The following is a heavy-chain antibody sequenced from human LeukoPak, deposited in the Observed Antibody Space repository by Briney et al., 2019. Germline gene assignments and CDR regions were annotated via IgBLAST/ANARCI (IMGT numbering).Heavy chain of an antibody. V-gene: IGHV3-23*01. Sequence: PGGSLRLSCAASGFTFSSYAMSWVRQAPGKGLEWVSAISGSGGSTYYADSVKGRFTISRDNSKNTLYLQMNSLRAEDTAVYYCAKDGGSYYPASPYAFDIWGKGTMVTVSS. CDR3: AKDGGSYYPASPYAFDI. CDR1: GFTFSSYA. J-gene: IGHJ3*02. CDR2: ISGSGGST. D-gene: IGHD1-26*01.